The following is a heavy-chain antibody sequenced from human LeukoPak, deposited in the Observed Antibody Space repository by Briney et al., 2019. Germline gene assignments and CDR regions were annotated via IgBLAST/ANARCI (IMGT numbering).Heavy chain of an antibody. CDR3: ASGMGPIDSGSYLFDN. D-gene: IGHD1-26*01. Sequence: ASVKVSCKASGYTFAGYYIHWVRQAPGQGLEWMGRINPNSGGTNYAQKFQGRVTMTRDTSISTAYMELSRLRSDDTAVYYCASGMGPIDSGSYLFDNWGQGTLVTVSS. V-gene: IGHV1-2*06. CDR1: GYTFAGYY. J-gene: IGHJ4*02. CDR2: INPNSGGT.